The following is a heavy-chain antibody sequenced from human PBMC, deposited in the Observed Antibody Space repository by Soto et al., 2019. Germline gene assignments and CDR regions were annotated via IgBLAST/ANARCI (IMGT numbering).Heavy chain of an antibody. J-gene: IGHJ4*02. D-gene: IGHD3-16*01. Sequence: EVHLVESGGGLVQPGRSLRLSCAASGFTSDDHGMHWVRQAPGKGLEWVSGIIWNTGTTGYADSVKGRFSISRDNAKKALYLQMNSLRDEDTALYYCVKDIEPGGAAYWGQGTQVTVSS. V-gene: IGHV3-9*02. CDR2: IIWNTGTT. CDR3: VKDIEPGGAAY. CDR1: GFTSDDHG.